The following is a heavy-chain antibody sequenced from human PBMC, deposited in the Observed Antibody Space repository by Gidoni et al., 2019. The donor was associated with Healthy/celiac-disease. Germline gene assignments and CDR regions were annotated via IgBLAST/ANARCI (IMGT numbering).Heavy chain of an antibody. CDR2: IGTDGDT. Sequence: VQLVESGGGLVQSGGSLILSCAASGFTFSRYDMHWVRQATGKGLVWVSAIGTDGDTYYPGSVKGRFTISRENDKNSLYLQMNSLGAGDTAVYYCARGVAGSYYFDYWGQGTLVTVSS. D-gene: IGHD6-19*01. CDR1: GFTFSRYD. J-gene: IGHJ4*02. V-gene: IGHV3-13*01. CDR3: ARGVAGSYYFDY.